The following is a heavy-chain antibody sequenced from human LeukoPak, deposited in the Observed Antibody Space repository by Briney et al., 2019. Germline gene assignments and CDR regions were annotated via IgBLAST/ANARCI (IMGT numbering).Heavy chain of an antibody. V-gene: IGHV5-51*01. CDR3: ARRSTMVRGVRLGFDP. D-gene: IGHD3-10*01. Sequence: GESLEISCKGSGYSFTGYWIGWVRQMPGKGLEWMGIIYPGDSDTRYSPSFQGQVTISADKSISTAYLQWSSLKASDTAMYYCARRSTMVRGVRLGFDPWGQGTLVTVSS. CDR1: GYSFTGYW. J-gene: IGHJ5*02. CDR2: IYPGDSDT.